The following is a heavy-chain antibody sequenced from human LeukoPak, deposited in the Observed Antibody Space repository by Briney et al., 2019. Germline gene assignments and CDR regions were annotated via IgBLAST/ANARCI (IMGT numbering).Heavy chain of an antibody. CDR3: ARHGGSDSAPNDY. CDR1: GGSISSGGYY. V-gene: IGHV4-30-2*03. Sequence: SQTLSLTCTVSGGSISSGGYYWSWIRQPPGKGLEWIGTIYYSGSTYYNPSLRSRVTISADTSKNQFSLKLTSVTAADTAVYYCARHGGSDSAPNDYWGQGTLVTVSS. CDR2: IYYSGST. D-gene: IGHD2-21*02. J-gene: IGHJ4*02.